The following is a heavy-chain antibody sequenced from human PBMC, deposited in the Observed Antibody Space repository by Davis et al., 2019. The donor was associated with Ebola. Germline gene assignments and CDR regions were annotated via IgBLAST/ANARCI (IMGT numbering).Heavy chain of an antibody. CDR3: ARNRYCSSTSCYSGMDV. Sequence: PSETLSLTCTVSGGSISSHYWSWIRQPPGKGLEWIGYIYYSGSTNYNPSLKSRVTISVDTSKNQFSLKLSSVTAADTAVYYCARNRYCSSTSCYSGMDVWGQGTTVTVSS. J-gene: IGHJ6*02. D-gene: IGHD2-2*01. CDR2: IYYSGST. V-gene: IGHV4-59*11. CDR1: GGSISSHY.